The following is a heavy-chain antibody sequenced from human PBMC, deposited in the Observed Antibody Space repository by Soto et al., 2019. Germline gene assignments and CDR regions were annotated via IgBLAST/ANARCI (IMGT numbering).Heavy chain of an antibody. CDR2: IYHSGST. V-gene: IGHV4-38-2*01. CDR1: GYSISSGYY. J-gene: IGHJ5*02. Sequence: SETLSLTCAVSGYSISSGYYWGWIRQPPGKGLEWIGSIYHSGSTYYNPSLKSRVTISVDTSKNQFSLKLSSVTAADTAVYYCARYQTDYDFWSGYYNLWGQGTQVTVPS. D-gene: IGHD3-3*01. CDR3: ARYQTDYDFWSGYYNL.